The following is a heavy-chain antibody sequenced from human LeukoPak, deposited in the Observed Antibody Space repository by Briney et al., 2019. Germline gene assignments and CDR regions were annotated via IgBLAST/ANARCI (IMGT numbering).Heavy chain of an antibody. Sequence: ASVKVSCKASGYTFTSYGISWVRQAPGQGLEWMGWISAYNGNTNYAQKLQGRVTMTTDTSTSTAYMELRSLRSDDTAVYYCARNYGYSSGWLPGYMDVWGKGTTVTVSS. J-gene: IGHJ6*03. CDR1: GYTFTSYG. CDR3: ARNYGYSSGWLPGYMDV. D-gene: IGHD6-19*01. CDR2: ISAYNGNT. V-gene: IGHV1-18*01.